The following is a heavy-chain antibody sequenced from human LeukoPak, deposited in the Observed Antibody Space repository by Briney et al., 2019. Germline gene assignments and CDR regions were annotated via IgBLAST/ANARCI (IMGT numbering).Heavy chain of an antibody. D-gene: IGHD1-26*01. CDR3: ARHRWELPAYFDY. Sequence: SDTLSLTGTVPGASISSSSYYGGWIRQPPGKGLEWIGSIYYSGSTYYNPSLKSRVTISVDTSKNQFSLKLSSVTAADTAVYYCARHRWELPAYFDYWGQGTLVTVSS. CDR2: IYYSGST. J-gene: IGHJ4*02. CDR1: GASISSSSYY. V-gene: IGHV4-39*01.